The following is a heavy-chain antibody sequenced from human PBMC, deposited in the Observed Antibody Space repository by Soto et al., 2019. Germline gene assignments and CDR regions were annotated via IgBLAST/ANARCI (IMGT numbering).Heavy chain of an antibody. Sequence: EVQLVESGGGLVKPGGSLRLSCAASGFTFSNAWMNWVRQAPGKGLAWAGRIKSKTDGGTTDYAAPVTGRFTISRDDSKNTLYLQMNSLKTEDTAVYYCRVDTAMVTGADIWGQGTMVTVSS. V-gene: IGHV3-15*07. J-gene: IGHJ3*02. CDR3: RVDTAMVTGADI. D-gene: IGHD5-18*01. CDR1: GFTFSNAW. CDR2: IKSKTDGGTT.